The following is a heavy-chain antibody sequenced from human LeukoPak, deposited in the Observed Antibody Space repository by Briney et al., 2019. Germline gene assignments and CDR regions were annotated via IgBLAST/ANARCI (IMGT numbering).Heavy chain of an antibody. CDR1: GFTFSSYG. V-gene: IGHV3-23*01. D-gene: IGHD3-22*01. CDR2: ISGSGGST. J-gene: IGHJ4*02. Sequence: PGGSLRLSCAASGFTFSSYGMSWVRQAPGKGLEWVSAISGSGGSTYYADPVKGRFTISRDNSKNTLYLQMNSLRAEDTAVYYCAKVLYYYDSSGYYYFDYWGQGTLVTVSS. CDR3: AKVLYYYDSSGYYYFDY.